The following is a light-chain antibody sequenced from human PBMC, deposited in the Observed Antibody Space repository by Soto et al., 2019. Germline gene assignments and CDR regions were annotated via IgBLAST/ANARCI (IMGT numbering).Light chain of an antibody. CDR3: HQLNNYPLT. J-gene: IGKJ4*01. Sequence: DIQMDQSPSTLSASVVDRCSITRRPGQGIGSYLAWYQQKPGKAPNLLIYAASTLQSGVPSRFSGSGSGTDFTLTISSLQPEDFATYYCHQLNNYPLTFGGGTKVDIK. CDR2: AAS. V-gene: IGKV1-9*01. CDR1: QGIGSY.